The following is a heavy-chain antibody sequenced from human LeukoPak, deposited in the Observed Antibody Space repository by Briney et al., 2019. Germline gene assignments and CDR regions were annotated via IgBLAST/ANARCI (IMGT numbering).Heavy chain of an antibody. CDR1: GGSMRSYY. J-gene: IGHJ3*02. CDR2: IYYSGGT. CDR3: ARNQLLSLDAFDI. Sequence: SETLSLTCTVSGGSMRSYYWSWIRQPPGKGPEWIGYIYYSGGTNYNPSLKSRVTISADTSRNHFSLRLSSVTAADTAVYYCARNQLLSLDAFDIWGQGTMVTVSS. D-gene: IGHD2-2*01. V-gene: IGHV4-59*08.